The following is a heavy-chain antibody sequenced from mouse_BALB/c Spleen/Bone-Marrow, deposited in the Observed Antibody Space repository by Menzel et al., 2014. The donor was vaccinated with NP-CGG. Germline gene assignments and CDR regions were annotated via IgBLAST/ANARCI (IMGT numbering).Heavy chain of an antibody. D-gene: IGHD2-3*01. Sequence: QVQLKETGAELVKPGASVKLSCKASGYTFTSYWMHWVKQRPGQGLEWIGEIDPSTGRTDYNKKFKSQATLTVDKSASTAYMHLSSLTSEDSAVYYCARINGYYYWGHGTTLTVSS. CDR1: GYTFTSYW. J-gene: IGHJ2*01. V-gene: IGHV1S81*02. CDR2: IDPSTGRT. CDR3: ARINGYYY.